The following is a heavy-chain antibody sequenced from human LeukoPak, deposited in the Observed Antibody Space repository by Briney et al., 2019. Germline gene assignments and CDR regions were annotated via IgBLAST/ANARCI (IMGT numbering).Heavy chain of an antibody. CDR1: GFTVSSNY. V-gene: IGHV3-33*08. CDR3: VRVSVADNPNNWFDP. Sequence: PGGSLRLSCAAFGFTVSSNYMSWVRQAPGKGLEWVAVIWYDGSNKYYADSVKGRFTISRDNSKNTLYLQMNSLRAEDTAVYYVVRVSVADNPNNWFDPWGQGTLVTVSS. CDR2: IWYDGSNK. J-gene: IGHJ5*02. D-gene: IGHD6-19*01.